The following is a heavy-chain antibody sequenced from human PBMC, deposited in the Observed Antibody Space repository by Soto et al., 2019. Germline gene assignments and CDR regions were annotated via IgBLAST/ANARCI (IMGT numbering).Heavy chain of an antibody. CDR1: GYTFTSYG. V-gene: IGHV1-18*01. CDR2: ISAYNGNT. Sequence: QVQLVQSGAEVKKPGASVKVSCKASGYTFTSYGISWVRQAPGQGLEWMGWISAYNGNTNYAQKLEGRVTMTTDTTTRPADMELRSLRSDDTAVYYCARYIVVVVAASPATFDYWGQGTLVTFSS. D-gene: IGHD2-15*01. J-gene: IGHJ4*02. CDR3: ARYIVVVVAASPATFDY.